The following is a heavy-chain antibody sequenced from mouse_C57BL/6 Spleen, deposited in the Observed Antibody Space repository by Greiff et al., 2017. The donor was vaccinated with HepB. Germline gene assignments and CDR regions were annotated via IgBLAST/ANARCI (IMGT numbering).Heavy chain of an antibody. Sequence: QVQLKQPGAELVKPGASVKLSCKASGYTFTSYWMQWVKQRPGQGLEWIGEIDPSDSYTNYNQKFKGKATLTVDTSSSTAYMQLSSLTSEDSAVYYCASAYGYDGYFDVWGTGTTVTVSS. D-gene: IGHD2-2*01. CDR1: GYTFTSYW. CDR3: ASAYGYDGYFDV. J-gene: IGHJ1*03. V-gene: IGHV1-50*01. CDR2: IDPSDSYT.